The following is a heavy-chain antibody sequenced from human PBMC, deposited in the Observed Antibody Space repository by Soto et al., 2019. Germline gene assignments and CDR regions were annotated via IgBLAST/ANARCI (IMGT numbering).Heavy chain of an antibody. J-gene: IGHJ4*02. CDR1: GGSISSGDYY. CDR3: ARSVGSGVSGY. CDR2: IYYSGST. V-gene: IGHV4-30-4*01. D-gene: IGHD3-10*01. Sequence: QVQLQESGPGLVKPSQTLSLTCTVSGGSISSGDYYWSWIRQPPGKGLEWIGYIYYSGSTYYNPYLKSRGTISVDTSKNQFSRKLSSVTAADTAVYYCARSVGSGVSGYWGQGTLVTVSS.